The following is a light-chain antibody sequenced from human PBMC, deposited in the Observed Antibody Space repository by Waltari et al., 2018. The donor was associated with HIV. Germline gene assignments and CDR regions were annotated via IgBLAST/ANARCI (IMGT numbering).Light chain of an antibody. CDR2: YDT. Sequence: SSLLTQTPSVSVAPGKTARITCGGKNIERKSVHWYQQKPAPAPLLVIYYDTDRTSGIPELFSGSNSGNTATLTISRVGDGDEADYYCQVWDSTSDHVLFGGGTRLTVL. V-gene: IGLV3-21*04. CDR1: NIERKS. CDR3: QVWDSTSDHVL. J-gene: IGLJ2*01.